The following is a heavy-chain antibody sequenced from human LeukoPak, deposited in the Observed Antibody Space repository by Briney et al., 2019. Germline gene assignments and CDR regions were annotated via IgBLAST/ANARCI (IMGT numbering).Heavy chain of an antibody. Sequence: PGGSLRLSCAASGFTFSSYWMSWVRQAPGKGLEWVSYISSSSRTVYYADSVKGRFTISRDNAKNSLHLQMNNLRAEDTAVYYCASEAPRPIKWERELILSYYFDFWGQGTLVTVSS. CDR3: ASEAPRPIKWERELILSYYFDF. J-gene: IGHJ4*02. V-gene: IGHV3-48*04. D-gene: IGHD1-7*01. CDR1: GFTFSSYW. CDR2: ISSSSRTV.